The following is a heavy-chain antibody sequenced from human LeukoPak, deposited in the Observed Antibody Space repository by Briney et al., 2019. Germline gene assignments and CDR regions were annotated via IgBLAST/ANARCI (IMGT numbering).Heavy chain of an antibody. D-gene: IGHD3-16*01. V-gene: IGHV4-59*11. CDR3: AGGSGPAGAFDI. J-gene: IGHJ3*02. CDR2: IYYSGST. Sequence: PSETLSLTCTVSGGSISSHYWSWIRQPPGKGLEWIGYIYYSGSTYYNPSLKSRVTISVDTSKNQFSLKLSSVTAADTAVYYCAGGSGPAGAFDIWGQGTMVTVSS. CDR1: GGSISSHY.